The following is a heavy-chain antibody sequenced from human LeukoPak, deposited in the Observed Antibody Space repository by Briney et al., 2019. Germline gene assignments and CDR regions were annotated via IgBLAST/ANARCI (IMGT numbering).Heavy chain of an antibody. CDR3: ARGRRDGYNCLDY. D-gene: IGHD5-24*01. Sequence: SETLSLTCTVSGGSISSYYWSWIRQPPGKGLEWIGYICYSGSTNYNPSLKSRVTISVDTSKNQFSLKLSSVTAADTAVYYCARGRRDGYNCLDYWGQGTLVTVSS. CDR2: ICYSGST. J-gene: IGHJ4*02. V-gene: IGHV4-59*01. CDR1: GGSISSYY.